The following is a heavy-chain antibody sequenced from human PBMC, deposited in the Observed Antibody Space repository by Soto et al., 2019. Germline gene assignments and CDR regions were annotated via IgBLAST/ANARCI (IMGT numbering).Heavy chain of an antibody. CDR1: GYSISSGYY. CDR2: IYHSGST. J-gene: IGHJ4*02. V-gene: IGHV4-38-2*01. D-gene: IGHD5-18*01. Sequence: PSETLSLTCAVSGYSISSGYYWGWIRQPPGKGLEWIGSIYHSGSTYYNPSLKSRVTISVDTSKNQFSLKLSSVTAAVTAVYYCARNVDTAMADDYWGQGTLVTVSS. CDR3: ARNVDTAMADDY.